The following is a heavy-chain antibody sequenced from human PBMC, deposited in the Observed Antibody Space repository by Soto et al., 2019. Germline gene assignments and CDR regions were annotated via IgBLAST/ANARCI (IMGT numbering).Heavy chain of an antibody. D-gene: IGHD3-10*01. V-gene: IGHV3-23*01. CDR1: GFTFGSYA. CDR3: AKDNGNYGSGSFSH. J-gene: IGHJ4*02. Sequence: HPGGSLRLSCAASGFTFGSYAMSWVRQAPGKGLEWVSLISGTGDSSEYANSVKGRFTISRDYSKTTVFLQMNSLRAEDTAVYFCAKDNGNYGSGSFSHWGQGTIVTVYS. CDR2: ISGTGDSS.